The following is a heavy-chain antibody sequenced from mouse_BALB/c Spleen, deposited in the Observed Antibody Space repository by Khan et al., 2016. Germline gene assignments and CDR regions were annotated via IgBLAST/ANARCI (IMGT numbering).Heavy chain of an antibody. Sequence: EVQLQESGPSLVKPSQTLSLTCSVTGDSITSGYWNWIRKFPGNKLEYMGYISYSGSTYYNPSLKSRISITRDTSKNQYYLQLHSVTTEDAATYCCARYDGSSYVRAMDYWGQGTSVTVSS. J-gene: IGHJ4*01. CDR3: ARYDGSSYVRAMDY. CDR2: ISYSGST. CDR1: GDSITSGY. V-gene: IGHV3-8*02. D-gene: IGHD1-1*01.